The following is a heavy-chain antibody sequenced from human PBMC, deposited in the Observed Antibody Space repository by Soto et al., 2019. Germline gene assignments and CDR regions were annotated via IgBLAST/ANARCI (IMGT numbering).Heavy chain of an antibody. V-gene: IGHV4-39*01. CDR1: GGSIRDDTYY. D-gene: IGHD2-2*01. CDR3: ARLHCYSPNCVPLDP. CDR2: IYYSGTS. Sequence: QLQLQESGPGLVKPSETLSLTCTVSGGSIRDDTYYWGWIRQPPGKGLEWIGGIYYSGTSSYNPSLKSRVTMSVDTSKKQLSLRLSSVTAADTAAYYCARLHCYSPNCVPLDPWGQGTLVIVSS. J-gene: IGHJ5*02.